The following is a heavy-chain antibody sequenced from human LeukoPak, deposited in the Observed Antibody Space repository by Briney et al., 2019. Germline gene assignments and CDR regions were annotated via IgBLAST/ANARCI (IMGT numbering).Heavy chain of an antibody. J-gene: IGHJ4*02. CDR3: ARGSSSSLVYDY. V-gene: IGHV3-30*04. CDR2: ISYDGSNK. CDR1: GFTFSSYA. D-gene: IGHD6-6*01. Sequence: GGSLRLSCAASGFTFSSYAMHWVRQAPGKGLEWVAVISYDGSNKYYADSVKGRFTISRDNSKNTLYLQMNSLRAEDTAVYYCARGSSSSLVYDYWGQGTLVTVSS.